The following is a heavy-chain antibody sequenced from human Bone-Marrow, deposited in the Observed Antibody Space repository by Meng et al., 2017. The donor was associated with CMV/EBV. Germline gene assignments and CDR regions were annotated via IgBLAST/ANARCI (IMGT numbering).Heavy chain of an antibody. Sequence: GESLKISCAASGFTFSSYSMNWVRQAPGKGLEWVSYISSISSTIYYADSVKGRFTISRDNAKNSLYLQMNSLRAEDSAVYDCASCQGCWWGFEDYLDYWGQGTLVTVSS. V-gene: IGHV3-48*04. D-gene: IGHD2-21*01. CDR2: ISSISSTI. CDR1: GFTFSSYS. CDR3: ASCQGCWWGFEDYLDY. J-gene: IGHJ4*02.